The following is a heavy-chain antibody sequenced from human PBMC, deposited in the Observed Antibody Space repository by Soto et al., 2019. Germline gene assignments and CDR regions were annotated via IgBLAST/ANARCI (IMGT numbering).Heavy chain of an antibody. V-gene: IGHV4-39*01. CDR1: GGSISTSRSY. Sequence: QLQLLESDPGLVKASETLSLTCNVSGGSISTSRSYWAWIRQPPGKVLEWLANIFYSGSTYYNPSLASRVTVSVDTSKNEFSLKLRSVTAADTAVYYCARQPTTGDTDLWFDPWGQGTLVTVSS. J-gene: IGHJ5*02. CDR2: IFYSGST. CDR3: ARQPTTGDTDLWFDP. D-gene: IGHD2-21*01.